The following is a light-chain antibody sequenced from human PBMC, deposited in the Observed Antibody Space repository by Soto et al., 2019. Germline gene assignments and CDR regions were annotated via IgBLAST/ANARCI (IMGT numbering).Light chain of an antibody. CDR3: SSYAGSNTV. V-gene: IGLV2-8*01. J-gene: IGLJ2*01. Sequence: QSALTQPPSASGSPGQSVTVSCTGTSSDVGGYNYVSWYQQHPGKAPKLMISEVSKRPSGVPDRFSGSKSGNTASLTVSGLQAEDEADYYCSSYAGSNTVFGGGTTLTVL. CDR2: EVS. CDR1: SSDVGGYNY.